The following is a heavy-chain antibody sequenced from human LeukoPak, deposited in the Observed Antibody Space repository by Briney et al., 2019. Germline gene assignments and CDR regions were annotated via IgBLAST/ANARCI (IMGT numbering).Heavy chain of an antibody. V-gene: IGHV3-21*01. CDR2: ISSSSSYI. Sequence: GGSLRLSCATSGFTFSSYSMNWVRQAPGKGLEWVSSISSSSSYIYYADSVKGRFTISRDNAKNSLYLQMNSLRAEDTAVYYCARDLNRYSSGWSPFGYWGQGTLVTVSS. J-gene: IGHJ4*02. CDR1: GFTFSSYS. D-gene: IGHD6-19*01. CDR3: ARDLNRYSSGWSPFGY.